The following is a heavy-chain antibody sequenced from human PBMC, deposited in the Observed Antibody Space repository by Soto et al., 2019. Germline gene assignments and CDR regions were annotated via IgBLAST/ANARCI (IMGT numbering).Heavy chain of an antibody. D-gene: IGHD4-17*01. Sequence: EVPLLESGGGLVQPGGSLRLSCAASGFTFSNYAMSWVRQAPGKGLEWVSGIIGSGGSTYYADSVKGRFTITRDNSKNTLFLQRNSLTAEDTGVYYCAGGVTVSTDHWYFDLWGRGTLVTVSS. J-gene: IGHJ2*01. CDR2: IIGSGGST. V-gene: IGHV3-23*01. CDR1: GFTFSNYA. CDR3: AGGVTVSTDHWYFDL.